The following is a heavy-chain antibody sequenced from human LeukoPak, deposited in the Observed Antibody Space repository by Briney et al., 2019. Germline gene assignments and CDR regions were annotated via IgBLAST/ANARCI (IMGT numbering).Heavy chain of an antibody. CDR2: IWYDGSNK. D-gene: IGHD3-10*01. V-gene: IGHV3-33*01. J-gene: IGHJ4*02. CDR3: ARANYYGSGSCDY. CDR1: GFTFSSYG. Sequence: GGSLRLSCAASGFTFSSYGMHCVRQAPGKGLEWVAVIWYDGSNKYYADSVKGRFTISRDNSKNTLYLQMNSLRAEDTAVYYCARANYYGSGSCDYWGQGTLVTVSS.